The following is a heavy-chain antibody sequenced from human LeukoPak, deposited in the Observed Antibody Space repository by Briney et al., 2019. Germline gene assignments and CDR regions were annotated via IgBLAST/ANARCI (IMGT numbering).Heavy chain of an antibody. V-gene: IGHV5-51*01. CDR1: GYSFTSYW. CDR3: ARQVHYGSGSYYPYMIDY. D-gene: IGHD3-10*01. J-gene: IGHJ4*02. Sequence: GESLKISCKGSGYSFTSYWIGWVRQMPGKGLEWMGIIYPGDSDTRYSPSFQGQVTISADKSISTAYLQWSSLKASDTAMYYCARQVHYGSGSYYPYMIDYWAREPWSPSPQ. CDR2: IYPGDSDT.